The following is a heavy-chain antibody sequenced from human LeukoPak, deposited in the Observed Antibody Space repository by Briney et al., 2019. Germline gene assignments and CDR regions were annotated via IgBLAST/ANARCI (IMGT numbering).Heavy chain of an antibody. J-gene: IGHJ4*02. V-gene: IGHV3-48*01. Sequence: GGSLRLSCAASGFTFSSYSMNWVRQAPGKGLGWVSYISSSSSTIYYADSVKGRFTISRDNAKNSLYLQMNSLRAEDTAVYYCARDLPGEWEPYYFDYWGQGTLVTVSS. CDR2: ISSSSSTI. CDR3: ARDLPGEWEPYYFDY. CDR1: GFTFSSYS. D-gene: IGHD1-26*01.